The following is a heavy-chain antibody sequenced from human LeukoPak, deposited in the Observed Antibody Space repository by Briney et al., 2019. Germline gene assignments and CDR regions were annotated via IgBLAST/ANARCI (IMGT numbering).Heavy chain of an antibody. CDR1: GYTLTGLS. J-gene: IGHJ4*02. Sequence: ASVTVSCKVSGYTLTGLSMHWVRQAPGKGLEWMGGFDPEDGETIYAQKFQGRVTMTEDTSTDTAYMELSSLRSEDTAVYYCATDPTAAGGYWGQGTLVTVSS. CDR2: FDPEDGET. D-gene: IGHD6-13*01. V-gene: IGHV1-24*01. CDR3: ATDPTAAGGY.